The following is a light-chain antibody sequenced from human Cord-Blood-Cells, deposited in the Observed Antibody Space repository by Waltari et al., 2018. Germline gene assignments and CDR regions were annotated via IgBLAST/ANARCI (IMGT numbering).Light chain of an antibody. CDR1: SLQSYY. V-gene: IGLV3-19*01. CDR3: NSRDSSGNHWV. CDR2: GKN. J-gene: IGLJ3*02. Sequence: SSELTQDPAVSVALGQTVRSTCQGDSLQSYYASWYQQKPGQAPVLVNYGKNNRPSGIPDRFSGSSSGNTASLTITGAQAEDEADYYCNSRDSSGNHWVFGGGTKLTVL.